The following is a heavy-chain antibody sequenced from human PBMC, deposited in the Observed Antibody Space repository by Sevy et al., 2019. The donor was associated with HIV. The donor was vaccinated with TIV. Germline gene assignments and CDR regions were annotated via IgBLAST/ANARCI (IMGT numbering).Heavy chain of an antibody. J-gene: IGHJ6*02. D-gene: IGHD3-10*01. CDR2: ISSRGSTI. V-gene: IGHV3-11*01. Sequence: GGSLRLSCEASGFTFSNSYMSWVRQSPGKGLEWVSYISSRGSTIYYAESVKCRFTISRDNAKNSLYLQMNGLRDDDTAVYYCARDLVVIYGSGNYSNYGMDIWGQGTTVTVSS. CDR3: ARDLVVIYGSGNYSNYGMDI. CDR1: GFTFSNSY.